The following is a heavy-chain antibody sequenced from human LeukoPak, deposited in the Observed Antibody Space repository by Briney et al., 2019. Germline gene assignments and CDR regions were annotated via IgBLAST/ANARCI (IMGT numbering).Heavy chain of an antibody. J-gene: IGHJ4*02. V-gene: IGHV1-69*04. D-gene: IGHD2-15*01. CDR3: ATCSGGSCYELYYFDY. Sequence: GASVKVSCKASGGTFSSYAISWVRQAPGQGLEWMGRIIPILGIANYAQKFQGRVTITADKSTSTAYMELSSLRSEDTAVYYCATCSGGSCYELYYFDYWGQGTLVTVSS. CDR2: IIPILGIA. CDR1: GGTFSSYA.